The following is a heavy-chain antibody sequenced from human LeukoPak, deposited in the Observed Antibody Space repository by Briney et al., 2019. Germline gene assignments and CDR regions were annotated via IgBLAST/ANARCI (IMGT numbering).Heavy chain of an antibody. V-gene: IGHV4-39*01. CDR3: ARALPLRLGYYYYGMDV. CDR1: GGSINSNSYY. Sequence: SETLSPTCTVSGGSINSNSYYWGWIRQPPGKGLEWIGSVHYSGSAFYNPSLKSRVTVSIDTSKNQFSLKLNSVTAADTAVYYCARALPLRLGYYYYGMDVWGQGTTVTVSS. CDR2: VHYSGSA. D-gene: IGHD3-16*01. J-gene: IGHJ6*02.